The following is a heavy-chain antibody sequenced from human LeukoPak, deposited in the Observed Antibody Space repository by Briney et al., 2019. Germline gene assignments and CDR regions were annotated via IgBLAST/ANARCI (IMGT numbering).Heavy chain of an antibody. D-gene: IGHD4-23*01. CDR3: AGRRNSDY. CDR1: GFTFSSYA. CDR2: ISGSGGST. Sequence: GGSLRLSCAASGFTFSSYAMSWVRQAPGKGLEWVSAISGSGGSTYYADSVKGRFAISRDNAKNSLYLQMNSLRAEDTAVYYCAGRRNSDYWGQGTLVTVSS. J-gene: IGHJ4*02. V-gene: IGHV3-23*01.